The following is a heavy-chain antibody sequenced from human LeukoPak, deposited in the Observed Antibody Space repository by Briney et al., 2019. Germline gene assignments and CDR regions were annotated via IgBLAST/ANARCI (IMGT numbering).Heavy chain of an antibody. V-gene: IGHV3-33*01. D-gene: IGHD3-22*01. CDR3: ARGRVGYYDSSGYYYLDY. Sequence: GGSLRLSCAASGFTFSSYGMHWVRQAPGKGLEWVAVIWYDGSNKYYADSVKGRFTISRDNSKNTLYLQMNSLRAEDTAVYYCARGRVGYYDSSGYYYLDYWGQGTLVTVSS. J-gene: IGHJ4*02. CDR1: GFTFSSYG. CDR2: IWYDGSNK.